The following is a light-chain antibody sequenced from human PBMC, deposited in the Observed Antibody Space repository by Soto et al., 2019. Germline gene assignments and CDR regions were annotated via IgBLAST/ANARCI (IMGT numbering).Light chain of an antibody. CDR3: MQALQTPWT. J-gene: IGKJ1*01. CDR1: QSLLHSSGYNY. V-gene: IGKV2-28*01. CDR2: LGS. Sequence: DIVMTQSPLSLPVTPGEPASISCRSSQSLLHSSGYNYLDWYLQKPGQSPQLLIYLGSSRASGVPDRFRASGSGTDFTLEISRVEAEDVGTYYCMQALQTPWTFGQGTKVEIK.